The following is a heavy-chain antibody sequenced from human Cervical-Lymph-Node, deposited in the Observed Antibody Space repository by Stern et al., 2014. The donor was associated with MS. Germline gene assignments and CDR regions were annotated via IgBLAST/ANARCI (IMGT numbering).Heavy chain of an antibody. V-gene: IGHV2-5*02. CDR1: GFSVATAGVG. Sequence: ESGPTLVKPTQTVTLTCTLSGFSVATAGVGVGWIRQPPGKALEWLALISWGADKLHSPSLKNRLTIIKDTSKNQVVLTMTNVDPVDTATYYCAHSRVKYCRGGTCYSSLFDYWGQGTLVTVSS. CDR3: AHSRVKYCRGGTCYSSLFDY. CDR2: ISWGADK. D-gene: IGHD2-15*01. J-gene: IGHJ4*02.